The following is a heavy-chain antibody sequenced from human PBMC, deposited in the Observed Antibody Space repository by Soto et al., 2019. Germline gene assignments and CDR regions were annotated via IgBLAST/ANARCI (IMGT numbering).Heavy chain of an antibody. CDR2: ISYDGSNK. V-gene: IGHV3-30-3*01. J-gene: IGHJ6*02. CDR1: GFTFSSYA. D-gene: IGHD2-2*01. Sequence: QVQLVESGGGVVQPGRSLRLSCAASGFTFSSYAMHWVRQAPGKGLEWVAVISYDGSNKYYADSVKGRFTISRDNSKNTLYLQMNSLRAEDTAVYYCARVAIPLCSSTSCLQYTINYYYYYGMDVWGQGTTVTVSS. CDR3: ARVAIPLCSSTSCLQYTINYYYYYGMDV.